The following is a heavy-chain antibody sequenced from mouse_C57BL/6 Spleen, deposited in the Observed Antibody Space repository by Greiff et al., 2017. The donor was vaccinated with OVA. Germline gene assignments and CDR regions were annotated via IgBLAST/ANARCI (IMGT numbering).Heavy chain of an antibody. CDR1: GYTFTDYY. V-gene: IGHV1-26*01. Sequence: EVQLQQSGPELVKPGASVKISCKASGYTFTDYYMNWVKQSHGKSLEWIGDINPNNGGTSYNQKFKGKATLTVDKSSSTAYMELRSLTSEDSAVYYCARVYGSSYERGAMDYWGQGTSVTVSS. D-gene: IGHD1-1*01. J-gene: IGHJ4*01. CDR2: INPNNGGT. CDR3: ARVYGSSYERGAMDY.